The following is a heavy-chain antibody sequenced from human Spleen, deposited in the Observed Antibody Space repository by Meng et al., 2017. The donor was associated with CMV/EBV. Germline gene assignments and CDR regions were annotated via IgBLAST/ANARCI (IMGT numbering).Heavy chain of an antibody. CDR1: GYTFTAHY. CDR2: IHPHRGDT. J-gene: IGHJ6*02. Sequence: ASVKVSCKASGYTFTAHYFHWVRQAPGQGLEWMGWIHPHRGDTNYAQQFQGRVTLTRDTSINTGYMELTSLRSEDTAVYYCARGKSGSSAYYYYGMDVWGQGTTVTVSS. V-gene: IGHV1-2*02. CDR3: ARGKSGSSAYYYYGMDV. D-gene: IGHD1-26*01.